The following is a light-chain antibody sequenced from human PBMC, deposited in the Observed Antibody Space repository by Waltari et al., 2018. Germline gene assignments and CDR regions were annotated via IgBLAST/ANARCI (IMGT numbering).Light chain of an antibody. CDR3: QQYDNCPRT. V-gene: IGKV3-15*01. J-gene: IGKJ1*01. Sequence: ETVMTQSPGTLSVSPGERATLSCRASQSVSSNLAWYQVQPGRPPRLLIYGASTRATGIPARFSGGGSGTEFTLTISSLQSEDFAVYYCQQYDNCPRTFGQGTKVEIK. CDR1: QSVSSN. CDR2: GAS.